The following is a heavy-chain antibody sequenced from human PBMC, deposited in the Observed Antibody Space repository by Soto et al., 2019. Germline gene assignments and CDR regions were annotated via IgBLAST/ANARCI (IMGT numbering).Heavy chain of an antibody. CDR3: ATGVPKTTLTTYAFDI. CDR1: SGSISSSNW. D-gene: IGHD4-17*01. V-gene: IGHV4-4*02. Sequence: QVQLQESGPGLVKPSGTLSLTCAVSSGSISSSNWWSWVRQPPGKGLEWIGEIYHSGSTNYTPSLKCRVTISVDKSKTPFCLKLSSVTAVDTAVYYRATGVPKTTLTTYAFDIWGQGTMVTVSS. CDR2: IYHSGST. J-gene: IGHJ3*02.